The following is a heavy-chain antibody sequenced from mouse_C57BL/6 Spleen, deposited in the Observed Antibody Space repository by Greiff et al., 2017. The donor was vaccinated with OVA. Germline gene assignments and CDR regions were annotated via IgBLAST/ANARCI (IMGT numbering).Heavy chain of an antibody. D-gene: IGHD1-1*01. V-gene: IGHV1-54*01. CDR2: INPAGGGT. J-gene: IGHJ4*01. CDR3: ARRGVLRDYAMDY. Sequence: QVQLQQSGAELVRPGTSVKVSCKASGYAFTNYLIEWVKQRPGQGLEWIGVINPAGGGTNYNETFKGKATLTANKSSSTAYMQLSRPASEDAAVYFCARRGVLRDYAMDYWGQGTSVTVSS. CDR1: GYAFTNYL.